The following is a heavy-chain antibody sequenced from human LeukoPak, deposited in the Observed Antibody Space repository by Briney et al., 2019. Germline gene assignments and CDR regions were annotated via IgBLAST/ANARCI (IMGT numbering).Heavy chain of an antibody. CDR1: GFTFSSYS. V-gene: IGHV3-21*01. CDR2: ISSSSSYI. CDR3: ARDSRGGFFGGVIISHPGGYDGMDV. D-gene: IGHD3-3*01. J-gene: IGHJ6*02. Sequence: GGSLRLSCAASGFTFSSYSMNWVRQAPGKGLEWVSSISSSSSYIYYADSVKGRVTISRDNAKNSLYLQMNSLRAEDTAVYYCARDSRGGFFGGVIISHPGGYDGMDVWGQGTTVTV.